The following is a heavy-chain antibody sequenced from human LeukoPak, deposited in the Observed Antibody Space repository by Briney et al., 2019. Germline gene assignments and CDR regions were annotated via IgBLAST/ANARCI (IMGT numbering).Heavy chain of an antibody. J-gene: IGHJ4*02. Sequence: SVKVCCKASGGTFSSYGISWERQAHAPGLEWMGGIIPIFGTANYAQKFQGRVTITADESTSTAYMELSSLRSEDTAVYYCATNLAHCGGDCYRPIDYWGQGTLVTVSS. CDR1: GGTFSSYG. CDR2: IIPIFGTA. D-gene: IGHD2-21*01. V-gene: IGHV1-69*01. CDR3: ATNLAHCGGDCYRPIDY.